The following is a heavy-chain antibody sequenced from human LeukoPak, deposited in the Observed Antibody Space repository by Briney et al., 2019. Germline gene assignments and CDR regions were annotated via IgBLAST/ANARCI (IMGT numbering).Heavy chain of an antibody. CDR3: ARGEDDILTGYYSPIGAFLDY. Sequence: SVQVSCKASGGTFSSYAISWVRQAPGQGLEWMGGIIPIFGTANYAQKFQGRVTITADESTSTAYMELSSLRSEDTAVYYCARGEDDILTGYYSPIGAFLDYWGQGTLVTVSS. J-gene: IGHJ4*02. CDR2: IIPIFGTA. CDR1: GGTFSSYA. D-gene: IGHD3-9*01. V-gene: IGHV1-69*13.